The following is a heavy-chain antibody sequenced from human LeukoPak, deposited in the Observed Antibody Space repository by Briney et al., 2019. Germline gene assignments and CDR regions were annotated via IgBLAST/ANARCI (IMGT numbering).Heavy chain of an antibody. CDR2: IYYSGST. CDR1: GGSISSYY. V-gene: IGHV4-59*08. J-gene: IGHJ4*02. CDR3: ARLYGGYSYGYFDY. Sequence: SETLSLTCTVSGGSISSYYWSWLRQPPGKGLEWIGYIYYSGSTNYNPSLKSRVTISVDTSKNQFSLKLSSVTAADTAVYYCARLYGGYSYGYFDYWGQGTLVTVSS. D-gene: IGHD5-18*01.